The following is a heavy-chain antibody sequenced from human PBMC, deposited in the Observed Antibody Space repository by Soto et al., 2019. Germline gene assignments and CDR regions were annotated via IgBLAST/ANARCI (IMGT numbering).Heavy chain of an antibody. Sequence: QVQLVQSGAEVKKPGASVKLSCRTPGYTFTLYYIHWVRQAPGQGLEWLGIINPASGSTNYAQDFQGRVTLTMDTSTTTVYMDLSGLRAEDTAIFYCARDLAAGDHWGQGTLVTVSS. D-gene: IGHD6-13*01. CDR2: INPASGST. CDR3: ARDLAAGDH. CDR1: GYTFTLYY. V-gene: IGHV1-46*01. J-gene: IGHJ4*02.